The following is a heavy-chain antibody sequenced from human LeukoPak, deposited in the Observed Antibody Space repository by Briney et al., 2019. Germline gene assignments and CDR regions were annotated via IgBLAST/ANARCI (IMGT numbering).Heavy chain of an antibody. CDR3: ARDDWAASGFYGMDV. Sequence: GGSLRLSCAASGFTFSTYWMSWVRQAPGKGLEWVASIKQDGSEKYYVDSVKGRFTISRDNAKNSLSLQMNSLRAEDMAVYYCARDDWAASGFYGMDVWGRGTTVTVFS. D-gene: IGHD2-15*01. CDR1: GFTFSTYW. CDR2: IKQDGSEK. V-gene: IGHV3-7*01. J-gene: IGHJ6*02.